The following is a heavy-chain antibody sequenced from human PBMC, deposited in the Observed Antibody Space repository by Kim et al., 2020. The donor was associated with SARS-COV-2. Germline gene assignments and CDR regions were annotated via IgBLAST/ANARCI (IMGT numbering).Heavy chain of an antibody. D-gene: IGHD2-2*02. CDR1: GFTFSSCA. Sequence: GGSLRLSCAASGFTFSSCAMSWVRQAPGKGLEWVADIKTGGSGTYYADSVKGRFTISRDNSKNTLYLQMNSLRADDTAVSYCARVVRHLPILTLYSYF. J-gene: IGHJ4*01. CDR2: IKTGGSGT. V-gene: IGHV3-23*01. CDR3: ARVVRHLPILTLYSYF.